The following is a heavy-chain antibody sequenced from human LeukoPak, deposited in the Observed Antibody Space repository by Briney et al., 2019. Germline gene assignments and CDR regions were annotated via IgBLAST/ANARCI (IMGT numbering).Heavy chain of an antibody. Sequence: SETLSLTCTVSGGPISSYYWSWIRQPPGKGLEWIAYIYYSGSTGYNPSLKSRVSISVDTSKNQFSLKLSSVTAADTAVYYCAREDSSGWYYFDYWGQGTLVTVSS. J-gene: IGHJ4*02. CDR1: GGPISSYY. D-gene: IGHD6-19*01. CDR2: IYYSGST. V-gene: IGHV4-59*01. CDR3: AREDSSGWYYFDY.